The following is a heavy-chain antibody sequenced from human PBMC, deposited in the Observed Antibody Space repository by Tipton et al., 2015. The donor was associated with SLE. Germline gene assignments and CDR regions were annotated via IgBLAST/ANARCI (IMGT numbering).Heavy chain of an antibody. D-gene: IGHD6-6*01. CDR3: ATGGAAARPWYFDY. CDR1: GGSISSHY. J-gene: IGHJ4*02. Sequence: TLSLTCTVSGGSISSHYWSWIRQSPGKGLEWIGYIYYSGSTNYNPSLKGRVTFSVDMSKNQFSLQLSSVTAADTAVYYCATGGAAARPWYFDYWGQGTLVTVSS. CDR2: IYYSGST. V-gene: IGHV4-59*11.